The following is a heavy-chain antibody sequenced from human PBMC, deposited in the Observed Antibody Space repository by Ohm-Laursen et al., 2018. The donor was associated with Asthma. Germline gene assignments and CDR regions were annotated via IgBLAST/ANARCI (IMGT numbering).Heavy chain of an antibody. CDR2: IYWDDDK. J-gene: IGHJ4*02. CDR1: GFSLSTSGVG. Sequence: TTQTLTLTCTFSGFSLSTSGVGVGWIRQPPGKALEWLALIYWDDDKRYSPSLKTRLTITKDTSKNQVVLSMTNMDPVDTATYYCAHHSCSGGSCYSAFDFWGQGTLVTVSS. D-gene: IGHD2-15*01. CDR3: AHHSCSGGSCYSAFDF. V-gene: IGHV2-5*02.